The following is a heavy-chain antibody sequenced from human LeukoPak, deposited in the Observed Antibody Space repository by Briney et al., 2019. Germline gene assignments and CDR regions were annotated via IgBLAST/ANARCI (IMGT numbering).Heavy chain of an antibody. J-gene: IGHJ4*02. Sequence: GGSLRLSCAASGFTFSSYAMTWVRQAPGKGLEWVSAISGSGGSTYYADSVKGRFTISRDNAKNSLYLQMNSLRAEDTAVYYCARDTAAISSHYSYWGQGTLVTVSS. D-gene: IGHD4-11*01. CDR1: GFTFSSYA. CDR3: ARDTAAISSHYSY. V-gene: IGHV3-23*01. CDR2: ISGSGGST.